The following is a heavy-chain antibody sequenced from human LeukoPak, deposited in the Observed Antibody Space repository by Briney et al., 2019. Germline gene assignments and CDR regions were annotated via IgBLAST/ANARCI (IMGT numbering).Heavy chain of an antibody. CDR2: ISSSSSYI. V-gene: IGHV3-21*01. Sequence: PGGSLRLSCAASGFTFSSYSMNWVRQAPGKGLEWVSSISSSSSYIYYADSVKGRFTISRDNAKNSLYLQMNSLRAEDTAVYYCARVEDSSGYYSGEGGALDIWGQGTMVTVSS. D-gene: IGHD3-22*01. J-gene: IGHJ3*02. CDR1: GFTFSSYS. CDR3: ARVEDSSGYYSGEGGALDI.